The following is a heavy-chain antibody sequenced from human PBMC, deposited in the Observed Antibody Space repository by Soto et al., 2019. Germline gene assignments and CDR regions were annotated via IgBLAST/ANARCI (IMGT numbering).Heavy chain of an antibody. D-gene: IGHD1-26*01. Sequence: QPGGSLRLSCAASGFTFSSYGMHWVRQAPGKGLEWVAVISYDGSNKYYADSVKGRFTISRDNSKNTLYLQMNSLRAEDTAVYYCAKDVVVGATTGLGDYYYYYGMDVWGQGTTVTVSS. CDR1: GFTFSSYG. CDR2: ISYDGSNK. V-gene: IGHV3-30*18. CDR3: AKDVVVGATTGLGDYYYYYGMDV. J-gene: IGHJ6*02.